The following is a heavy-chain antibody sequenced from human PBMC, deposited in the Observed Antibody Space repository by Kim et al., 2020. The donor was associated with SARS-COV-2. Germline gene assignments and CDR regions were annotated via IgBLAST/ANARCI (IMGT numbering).Heavy chain of an antibody. V-gene: IGHV3-30*18. CDR2: ISFEGSDK. J-gene: IGHJ3*01. D-gene: IGHD3-22*01. CDR3: AKGAPHYYDSSAFYLDA. CDR1: GFTFRDYG. Sequence: GGSLRLSCAASGFTFRDYGMYWVRQGPGKGLEWVAVISFEGSDKYYGDSVKGRFTISRDNSKNTLYLRMNSLKTADTAVDYCAKGAPHYYDSSAFYLDA.